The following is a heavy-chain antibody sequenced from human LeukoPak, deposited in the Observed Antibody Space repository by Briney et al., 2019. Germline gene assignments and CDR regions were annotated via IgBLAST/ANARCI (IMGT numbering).Heavy chain of an antibody. CDR3: ARVLVRYYDSSGYYSFGY. CDR1: GYTFTGYY. J-gene: IGHJ4*02. V-gene: IGHV1-2*02. D-gene: IGHD3-22*01. Sequence: ASVKVSCKASGYTFTGYYMHWVRQAPGQGLEWMGWINPNSGGTNYAQKFQGRVTMTRDTSISTAYMELSRLRSDDTAVYYCARVLVRYYDSSGYYSFGYWGQGTLVTVSS. CDR2: INPNSGGT.